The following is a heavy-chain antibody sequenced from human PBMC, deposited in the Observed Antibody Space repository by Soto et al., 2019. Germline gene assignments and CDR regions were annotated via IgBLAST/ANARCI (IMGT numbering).Heavy chain of an antibody. CDR3: ARAIAKQRLLFRSVKYNWFDP. Sequence: ASVKVSCKASGYTFTSYGISWVRQAPGQGLEWMGWISAYNGNTNYAQKLQGRVTMTTDTSTSTAYMELRSLRSDDTAVYYCARAIAKQRLLFRSVKYNWFDPWGQGTLVTVSS. D-gene: IGHD6-25*01. CDR2: ISAYNGNT. V-gene: IGHV1-18*01. CDR1: GYTFTSYG. J-gene: IGHJ5*02.